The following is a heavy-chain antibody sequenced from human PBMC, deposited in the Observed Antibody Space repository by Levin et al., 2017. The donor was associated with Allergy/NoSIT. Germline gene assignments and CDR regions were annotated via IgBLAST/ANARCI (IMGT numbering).Heavy chain of an antibody. D-gene: IGHD4-11*01. Sequence: SCAASGFTFRNYYMSWIRQAPGKGLEWVSYIGGSGGPIFYADSVKGRFTVSRDNAKNSLYLQMNNLRAEDTAVYYCSRTIDYWGQGTLVTVSS. J-gene: IGHJ4*02. V-gene: IGHV3-11*01. CDR3: SRTIDY. CDR2: IGGSGGPI. CDR1: GFTFRNYY.